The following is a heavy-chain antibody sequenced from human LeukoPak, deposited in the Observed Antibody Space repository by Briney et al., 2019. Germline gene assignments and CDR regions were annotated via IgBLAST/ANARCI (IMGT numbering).Heavy chain of an antibody. CDR3: AKGIAARFRPPEDYGMDV. V-gene: IGHV3-23*01. J-gene: IGHJ6*02. D-gene: IGHD6-6*01. CDR2: ISGSGGST. CDR1: GFTFSSYA. Sequence: PGGSLRLSCAASGFTFSSYAMSWVRQAPGEGLEWVSAISGSGGSTYYADSVKGRFTISRDNSKNTLYLQMNSLRAEDTAVYYCAKGIAARFRPPEDYGMDVWGQGTTVTVSS.